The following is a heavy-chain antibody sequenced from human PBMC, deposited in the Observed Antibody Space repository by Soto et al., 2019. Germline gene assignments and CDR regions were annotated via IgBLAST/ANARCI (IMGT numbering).Heavy chain of an antibody. CDR2: IKQDGSQK. J-gene: IGHJ3*01. CDR1: GLTFSSYW. D-gene: IGHD4-4*01. V-gene: IGHV3-7*03. Sequence: EVQLVESGGGLVQPGGSLRLSCAASGLTFSSYWMSWVRQAPGKGLEWVANIKQDGSQKYYVDSVKGRFTTSGDSSRTIVYLQMNGLRPEDTAVYYCATWHLQEHAYDVWGQGTTVTVSS. CDR3: ATWHLQEHAYDV.